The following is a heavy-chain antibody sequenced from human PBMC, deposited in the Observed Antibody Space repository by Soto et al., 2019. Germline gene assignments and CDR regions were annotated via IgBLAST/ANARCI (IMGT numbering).Heavy chain of an antibody. CDR3: ARKSGRDCHSGGGCFSLDV. Sequence: QVQLVQSGAEVKKPGSSLKVSCKVFGETLNSNPIGWVRQAPGQGLEWVGGIVPLSDRTNYAQELQGRVTVTADGSTSTVYVELSNLKSDDTAVYYCARKSGRDCHSGGGCFSLDVWGQGRLITVSS. J-gene: IGHJ4*02. D-gene: IGHD2-15*01. V-gene: IGHV1-69*01. CDR2: IVPLSDRT. CDR1: GETLNSNP.